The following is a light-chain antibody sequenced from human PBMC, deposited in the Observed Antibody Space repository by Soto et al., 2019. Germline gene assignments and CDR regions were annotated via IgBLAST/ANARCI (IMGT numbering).Light chain of an antibody. Sequence: EIVLTQSPGTLSLSPGERATLSCRASQSVSSSYLAWYQQKPGQAPRLLIYGASSRATGIPDRFSGSGSGTDFTLSISRLEPEAFAVYFCQQYVSSSLTFGGFTKVEIK. CDR2: GAS. CDR1: QSVSSSY. J-gene: IGKJ4*01. CDR3: QQYVSSSLT. V-gene: IGKV3-20*01.